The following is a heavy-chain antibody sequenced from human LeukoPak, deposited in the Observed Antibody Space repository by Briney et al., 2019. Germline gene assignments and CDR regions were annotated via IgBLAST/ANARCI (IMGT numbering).Heavy chain of an antibody. CDR1: GLIFSNYN. V-gene: IGHV3-48*01. Sequence: GGSLRLSCAASGLIFSNYNMNWVRQAPGKGREWISYISISRDTIYYTDSVKGRFTISRANARNSLYLQLNSLRAEDTAVYYCAPDTYSLENDYWGQGILVTVSS. CDR2: ISISRDTI. D-gene: IGHD2-15*01. J-gene: IGHJ4*02. CDR3: APDTYSLENDY.